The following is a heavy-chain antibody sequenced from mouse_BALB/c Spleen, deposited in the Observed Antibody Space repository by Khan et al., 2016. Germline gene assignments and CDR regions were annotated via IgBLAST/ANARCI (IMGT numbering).Heavy chain of an antibody. D-gene: IGHD1-1*01. Sequence: QIQLVQSGPELKKPGETVKISCKASGYTFTNSGMNWVKQAPGKGLKWMGWINTYTGEPTYADAFKGRFAFSLETSATTADSQINNLQNEETATYVCTVTYGSSDWYFDVWGAGTTVTVS. CDR1: GYTFTNSG. J-gene: IGHJ1*01. CDR2: INTYTGEP. V-gene: IGHV9-3-1*01. CDR3: TVTYGSSDWYFDV.